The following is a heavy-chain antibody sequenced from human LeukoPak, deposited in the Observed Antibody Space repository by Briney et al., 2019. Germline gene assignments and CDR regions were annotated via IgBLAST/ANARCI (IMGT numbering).Heavy chain of an antibody. Sequence: GGSLKISFKGSGYSFTTYWIAWVRQMPGKGLEWMGIINPGDSNTKYSPSVQGQVTISVDKSIGTAYLQWNSLKASDTAIYYCARKNRTPLRNNWFDSWGQGTLVTVSS. CDR2: INPGDSNT. D-gene: IGHD1-1*01. CDR3: ARKNRTPLRNNWFDS. V-gene: IGHV5-51*01. J-gene: IGHJ5*01. CDR1: GYSFTTYW.